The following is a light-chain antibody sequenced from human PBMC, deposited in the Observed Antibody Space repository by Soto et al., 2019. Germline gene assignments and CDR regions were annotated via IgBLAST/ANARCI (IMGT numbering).Light chain of an antibody. J-gene: IGKJ1*01. CDR2: GAS. Sequence: EIVMTQSPATLSVSPGERATLSCRASQSVSSNLAWYQQKPGQAPRLLIYGASTRATGIPARFSGSGSGTEFTLTLSSLQSEDFAVYYCQQYTDWPPWTFGQGTKVEIK. CDR3: QQYTDWPPWT. CDR1: QSVSSN. V-gene: IGKV3-15*01.